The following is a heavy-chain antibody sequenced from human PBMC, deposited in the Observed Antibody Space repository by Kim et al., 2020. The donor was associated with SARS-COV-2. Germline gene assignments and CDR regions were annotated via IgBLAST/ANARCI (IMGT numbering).Heavy chain of an antibody. V-gene: IGHV3-30*04. J-gene: IGHJ4*02. CDR1: GFTFSSYA. CDR3: ARDLGNDIVGADFDY. Sequence: GGSLRLSCAASGFTFSSYAMHWVRQAPGKGLEWVAVISYDGSNKYYADSVKGRFTISRDNSKNTLYLQMNSLRAEDTAVYYCARDLGNDIVGADFDYWGQGTLVTVSS. CDR2: ISYDGSNK. D-gene: IGHD1-26*01.